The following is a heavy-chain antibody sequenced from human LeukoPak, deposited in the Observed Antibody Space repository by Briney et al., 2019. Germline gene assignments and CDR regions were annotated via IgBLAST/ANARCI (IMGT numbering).Heavy chain of an antibody. CDR3: ARDSGRFDVFDI. V-gene: IGHV3-53*01. J-gene: IGHJ3*02. CDR1: GFTVSTNY. D-gene: IGHD3-10*01. CDR2: IYSDGRT. Sequence: GGSLRLSCAASGFTVSTNYMSWVRQAPGKGLEWVSVIYSDGRTYYADSVKGRFTISRDNSKNTLYLQRNSLRAEDTAVYYCARDSGRFDVFDIWGQGTMVTVSS.